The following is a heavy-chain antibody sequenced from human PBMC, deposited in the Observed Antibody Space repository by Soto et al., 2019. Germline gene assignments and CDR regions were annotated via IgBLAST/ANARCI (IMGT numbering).Heavy chain of an antibody. CDR2: ISSSSSTT. Sequence: EVKLVESGGGLVQPGGSLRLSCAASGFTFNSYSMNWVRQAPGKGLEWVSYISSSSSTTKYADSVKGRFTISRDDAQNSLYLQMNSLRAEDTAVYYCARGVVTVSMFDYWGQGTLVAVSS. V-gene: IGHV3-48*01. CDR3: ARGVVTVSMFDY. D-gene: IGHD2-15*01. CDR1: GFTFNSYS. J-gene: IGHJ4*02.